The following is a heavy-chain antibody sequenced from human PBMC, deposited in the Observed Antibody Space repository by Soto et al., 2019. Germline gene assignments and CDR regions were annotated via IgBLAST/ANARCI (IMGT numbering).Heavy chain of an antibody. V-gene: IGHV4-4*07. Sequence: PSETLSLTCTVSGGSISSYYWSWIRQPAGKGLEWIGRIYTSGSTNYNPPLKSRVTMSVDTSKNQFSLKLSSVTAADTAVYYCARVVYSNYWTPNWFDPWGQGTLVTVSS. CDR2: IYTSGST. CDR3: ARVVYSNYWTPNWFDP. CDR1: GGSISSYY. J-gene: IGHJ5*02. D-gene: IGHD4-4*01.